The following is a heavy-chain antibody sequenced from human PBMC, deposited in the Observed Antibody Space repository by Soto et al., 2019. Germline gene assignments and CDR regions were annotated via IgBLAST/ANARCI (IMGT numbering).Heavy chain of an antibody. D-gene: IGHD6-13*01. V-gene: IGHV4-59*01. CDR3: ARRDGYSSSWYNG. CDR1: GGSISSYY. J-gene: IGHJ4*02. CDR2: IYYSGST. Sequence: ASETLSLTCTVSGGSISSYYWSWIRQPPGKGLEWIGYIYYSGSTNYNPSLKSRVTISVDTSKNQFSLKLSSVTAADTAVYYCARRDGYSSSWYNGWGQGTLVTVSS.